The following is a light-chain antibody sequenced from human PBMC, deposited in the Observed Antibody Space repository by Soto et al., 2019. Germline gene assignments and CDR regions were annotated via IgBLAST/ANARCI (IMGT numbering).Light chain of an antibody. V-gene: IGLV2-8*01. J-gene: IGLJ3*02. Sequence: QPALTQPPSASGSPGQSVTISCTGTSSDVGGYNYVSWYQQHPGKAPKLMIYEVSKRPSGVPDRFSGSKSGNTASLTVSGLQAEDEADYYCTSYAGDTSLGVLGGGTKLTVL. CDR1: SSDVGGYNY. CDR3: TSYAGDTSLGV. CDR2: EVS.